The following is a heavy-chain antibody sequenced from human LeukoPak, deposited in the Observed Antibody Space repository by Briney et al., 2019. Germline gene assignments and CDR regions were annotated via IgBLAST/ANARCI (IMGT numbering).Heavy chain of an antibody. CDR1: GGTFSSYA. D-gene: IGHD4-11*01. V-gene: IGHV1-69*04. CDR2: IVPILGIA. J-gene: IGHJ5*02. CDR3: ARDRLAGMTTVTTGWFDP. Sequence: SVKVSCKASGGTFSSYAISWVRQAPGQGLEWMGRIVPILGIANYAQKFQGRVTITADKSTSTAYMELGSLRSEDTAVYYCARDRLAGMTTVTTGWFDPWGQGTLVTVSS.